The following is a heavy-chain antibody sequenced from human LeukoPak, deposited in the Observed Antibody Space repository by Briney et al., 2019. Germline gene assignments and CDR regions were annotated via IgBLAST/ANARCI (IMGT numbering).Heavy chain of an antibody. CDR3: AREGAMVRGVINFDY. CDR2: ISYDGSNK. J-gene: IGHJ4*02. CDR1: GFSFSSYA. Sequence: GKSLRLSCAASGFSFSSYAMHWVRQAPGKGLELVAVISYDGSNKYYADSVKGRFTISRDNSKNTLYLQMNSLRAEDTAVYYCAREGAMVRGVINFDYWGQGTLVTVSS. V-gene: IGHV3-30-3*01. D-gene: IGHD3-10*01.